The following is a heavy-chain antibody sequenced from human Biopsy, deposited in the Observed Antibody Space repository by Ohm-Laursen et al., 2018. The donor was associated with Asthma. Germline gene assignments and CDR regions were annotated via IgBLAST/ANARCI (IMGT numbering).Heavy chain of an antibody. CDR1: GYNLISIA. D-gene: IGHD3-9*01. V-gene: IGHV1-3*04. CDR2: INTGNGDT. CDR3: ARTYYDFLTGQVKDVFGV. J-gene: IGHJ3*01. Sequence: ASVKVSCKASGYNLISIAIHWVRQAPGQRLEWMGWINTGNGDTKYSQKFQGRVTITRDTSASTAYMELRSLRSEDTATYYCARTYYDFLTGQVKDVFGVWGQGTMVTVSS.